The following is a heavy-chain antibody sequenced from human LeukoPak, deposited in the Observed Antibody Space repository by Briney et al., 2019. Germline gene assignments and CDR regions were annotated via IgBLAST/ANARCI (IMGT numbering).Heavy chain of an antibody. D-gene: IGHD6-13*01. J-gene: IGHJ4*02. CDR1: GYTFTSYN. V-gene: IGHV1-18*01. CDR2: ISSYNGKT. CDR3: ARQLVPYYFDY. Sequence: ASVTVSFKSSGYTFTSYNIHGVRQAPGQGLEGVGWISSYNGKTNYAQKLQGRVTMTTDTSTSTAYMELRSLRSDDTAVYYCARQLVPYYFDYWGQGTLVTVSS.